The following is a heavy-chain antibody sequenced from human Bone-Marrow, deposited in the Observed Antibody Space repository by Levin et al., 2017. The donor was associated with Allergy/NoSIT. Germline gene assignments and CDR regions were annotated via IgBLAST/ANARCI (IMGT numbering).Heavy chain of an antibody. CDR1: EFTLNNFG. D-gene: IGHD6-13*01. J-gene: IGHJ3*02. V-gene: IGHV3-30*03. CDR3: ARGSGYTSGWYPSAGPFDPFDI. Sequence: GESLKISCAASEFTLNNFGMHWVRRAPGKGLEWVAVISDDGNNQYHVDSVKGRFTISRDNSKKTIYLQMNSLRPEDTALYYCARGSGYTSGWYPSAGPFDPFDIWGQGTMVIVS. CDR2: ISDDGNNQ.